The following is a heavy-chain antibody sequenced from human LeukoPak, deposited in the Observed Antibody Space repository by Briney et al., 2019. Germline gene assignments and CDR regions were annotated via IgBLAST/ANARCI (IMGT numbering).Heavy chain of an antibody. CDR2: IYHSGST. J-gene: IGHJ4*02. V-gene: IGHV4-38-2*02. CDR3: ARGIAVAGKEFDY. Sequence: SETLSLTCTVSGYPISSGYYWGWIRQPPGKGLEWIGSIYHSGSTYYNPSLKSRVTISVDTSKNQFSLKLSSVTAADTAVYYCARGIAVAGKEFDYWGQGTLVTVSS. CDR1: GYPISSGYY. D-gene: IGHD6-19*01.